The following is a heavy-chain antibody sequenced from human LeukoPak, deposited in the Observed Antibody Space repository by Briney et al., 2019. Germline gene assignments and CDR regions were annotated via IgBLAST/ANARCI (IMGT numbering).Heavy chain of an antibody. CDR2: IYYSGST. V-gene: IGHV4-39*07. CDR1: GASISSYY. D-gene: IGHD5-12*01. CDR3: ARAWLRGFDY. J-gene: IGHJ4*02. Sequence: SETLSLTCTVSGASISSYYWGWIRQPPGKGLEWIGSIYYSGSTYYNPSLKSRVTISVDTSKNQFSLKLSSVTPEDTAVYYCARAWLRGFDYWGQGTLVTVSS.